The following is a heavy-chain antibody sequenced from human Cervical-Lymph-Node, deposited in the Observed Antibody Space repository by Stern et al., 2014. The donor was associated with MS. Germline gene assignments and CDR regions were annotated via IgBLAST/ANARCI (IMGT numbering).Heavy chain of an antibody. CDR1: GFSLSTSGVG. D-gene: IGHD1-20*01. V-gene: IGHV2-5*01. CDR2: IDGIGVG. CDR3: THTSRYNWNDLDY. Sequence: ESGPTLVKPTQTLTLTCTFSGFSLSTSGVGVGWLRQPPGKALECLAVIDGIGVGPVGPVRGSRPTITKDTSKTQVGFILTNMDTGDTVSYNGTHTSRYNWNDLDYWGQGTLVTVSS. J-gene: IGHJ4*02.